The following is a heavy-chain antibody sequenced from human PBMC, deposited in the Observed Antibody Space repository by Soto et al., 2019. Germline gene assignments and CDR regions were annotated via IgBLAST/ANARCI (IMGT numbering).Heavy chain of an antibody. CDR2: INAGNGNT. J-gene: IGHJ6*02. Sequence: ASVKVSCKASGYTFTSYAMHWVRQAPGQRLEWMGWINAGNGNTKYSQKFQGWVTMTRDTSISTAYMELSRLRSDDTAVYYCARTHCISTSCYSPYYYYGMDVWGQGTTVTVSS. CDR1: GYTFTSYA. D-gene: IGHD2-2*01. CDR3: ARTHCISTSCYSPYYYYGMDV. V-gene: IGHV1-3*01.